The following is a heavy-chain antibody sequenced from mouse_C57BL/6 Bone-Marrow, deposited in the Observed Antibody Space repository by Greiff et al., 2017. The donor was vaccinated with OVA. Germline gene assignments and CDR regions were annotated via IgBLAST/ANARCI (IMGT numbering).Heavy chain of an antibody. CDR3: ARSLVDY. CDR2: IYPRSGDT. Sequence: QVQLKQSGAELVRPGASVTLSCKASGYTFTSYGISWVKQRPGQGLAWIGEIYPRSGDTYYNQKFKGKATLTADKSSSTAYMELRSLTAEDAAVYYCARSLVDYGGQGTTLTVSS. D-gene: IGHD6-1*01. CDR1: GYTFTSYG. V-gene: IGHV1-81*01. J-gene: IGHJ2*01.